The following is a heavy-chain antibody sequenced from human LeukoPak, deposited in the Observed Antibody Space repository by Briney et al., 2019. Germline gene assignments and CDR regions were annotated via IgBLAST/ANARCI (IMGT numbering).Heavy chain of an antibody. Sequence: GGSLRLSCVASGFTFSSYEMNWVRQAPGKGLEWVSGINWNGGSTGYADSVKGRFTISRDNAKNSLYLQMNSLRAEDTALYYCARDLGSVVVPAADPYFDYWGQGTLVTVSS. CDR3: ARDLGSVVVPAADPYFDY. J-gene: IGHJ4*02. V-gene: IGHV3-20*04. CDR2: INWNGGST. CDR1: GFTFSSYE. D-gene: IGHD2-2*01.